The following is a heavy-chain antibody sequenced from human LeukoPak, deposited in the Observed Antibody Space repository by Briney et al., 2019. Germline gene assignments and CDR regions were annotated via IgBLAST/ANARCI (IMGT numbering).Heavy chain of an antibody. J-gene: IGHJ4*02. CDR1: GFTFDDYA. CDR2: ISWNSGSI. CDR3: AKGSSGWYYYFDY. V-gene: IGHV3-9*03. D-gene: IGHD6-19*01. Sequence: PGRSLRLSCAAPGFTFDDYAMHWVRQAPGKGLEWVSGISWNSGSIGYADSVKGRFTTSRDNAKNSLYLQMNSLRAEDMALYYCAKGSSGWYYYFDYWGQGTLVTVSS.